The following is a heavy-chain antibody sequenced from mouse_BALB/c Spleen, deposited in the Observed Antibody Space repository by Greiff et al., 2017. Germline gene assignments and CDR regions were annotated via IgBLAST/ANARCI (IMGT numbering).Heavy chain of an antibody. CDR2: ISSGGSYT. V-gene: IGHV5-6-4*01. D-gene: IGHD1-1*01. J-gene: IGHJ4*01. CDR1: GFTFSSYT. Sequence: EVKLMESGGGLVKPGGSLKLSCAASGFTFSSYTMSWVRQTPEKRLEWVATISSGGSYTYYPDSVKGRFTISRDNAKNTLYLQMSSLKSEDTAMYYCLLLRLYAMDYWGQGTSVTVSS. CDR3: LLLRLYAMDY.